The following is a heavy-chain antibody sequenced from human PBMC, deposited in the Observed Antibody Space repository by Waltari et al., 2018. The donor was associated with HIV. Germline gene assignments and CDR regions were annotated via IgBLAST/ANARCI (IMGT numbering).Heavy chain of an antibody. CDR2: ICYDGSNK. D-gene: IGHD4-17*01. CDR3: ARAAYGDYNSFDY. CDR1: GFTFNNYG. J-gene: IGHJ4*02. V-gene: IGHV3-33*01. Sequence: QVQLVESGGGVVQPGRSLRLSCAASGFTFNNYGMNWVRQAPGKGLGWVAVICYDGSNKYYADSVKGRFTISRDNSKNTVYLQMNSLRAEDTAVYYCARAAYGDYNSFDYWGQGTLATVSS.